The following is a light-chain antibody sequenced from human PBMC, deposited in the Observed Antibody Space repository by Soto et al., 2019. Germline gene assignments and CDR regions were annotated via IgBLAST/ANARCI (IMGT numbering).Light chain of an antibody. CDR1: QSVTNNY. CDR3: QQCSTSPLT. V-gene: IGKV3-20*01. CDR2: DAS. Sequence: EIVLTQSPGTLSLSPGERATLSCRASQSVTNNYVAWYQQKPGQAPRLLIDDASRRATGIPDRFSGSGSGTDFTLTISRLEPEDFAVYFCQQCSTSPLTFGQGTRVDIK. J-gene: IGKJ1*01.